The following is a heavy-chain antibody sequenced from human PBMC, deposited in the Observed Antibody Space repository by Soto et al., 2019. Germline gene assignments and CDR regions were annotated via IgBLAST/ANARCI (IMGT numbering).Heavy chain of an antibody. CDR3: ARDQEDYATANYYYGMDV. CDR1: GFTFSSYG. D-gene: IGHD4-17*01. J-gene: IGHJ6*02. CDR2: IWYDGSNK. Sequence: GGSLRLSCAASGFTFSSYGMHWVRQAPGKGLEWVAVIWYDGSNKYYADSVKGRFTISRDNSKNTLYLQMNSLRAEDTAVYYCARDQEDYATANYYYGMDVWGQGTTVTVSS. V-gene: IGHV3-33*01.